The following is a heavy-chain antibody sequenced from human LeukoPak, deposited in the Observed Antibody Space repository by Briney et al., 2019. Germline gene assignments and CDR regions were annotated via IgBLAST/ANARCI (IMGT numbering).Heavy chain of an antibody. CDR1: GYSISSGYY. CDR2: IYHSGST. D-gene: IGHD6-19*01. Sequence: PSETLSLTCTVSGYSISSGYYWGWIRQPPGKGLEWIGSIYHSGSTYYNPSLKSRVTISVDTSKNQFSLKLSSVTAADTAVYYCARGQEGIAVADDAFDIWGQGTMVTVSS. J-gene: IGHJ3*02. CDR3: ARGQEGIAVADDAFDI. V-gene: IGHV4-38-2*02.